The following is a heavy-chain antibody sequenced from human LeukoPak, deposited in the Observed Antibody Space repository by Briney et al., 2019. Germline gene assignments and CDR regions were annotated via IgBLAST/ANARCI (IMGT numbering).Heavy chain of an antibody. D-gene: IGHD1-7*01. CDR1: GFTFNTDW. V-gene: IGHV3-7*01. CDR2: IRQDGSEK. J-gene: IGHJ4*02. CDR3: ARGWNYAFRFDY. Sequence: GESLRLSCAASGFTFNTDWMSWVRQAPGKGLEWVAHIRQDGSEKYYVDSVKGRFTISRDNAKNLLYLQMSSLRAEDTAVYYCARGWNYAFRFDYWGQGTLVTVSS.